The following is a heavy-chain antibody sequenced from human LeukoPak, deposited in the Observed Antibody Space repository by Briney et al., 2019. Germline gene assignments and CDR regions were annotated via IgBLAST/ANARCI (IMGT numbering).Heavy chain of an antibody. V-gene: IGHV3-7*01. CDR3: AKAGRRGWYSQNDY. Sequence: GGSLTLSCAVSGFIINNYWITWDRQAPGKGLECVAHIKGDASEKHYLHSVKARFTISRDKAKNSLYLQMNSLRGEDTAVYYCAKAGRRGWYSQNDYWGQGTLVTVSS. D-gene: IGHD6-19*01. CDR2: IKGDASEK. J-gene: IGHJ4*02. CDR1: GFIINNYW.